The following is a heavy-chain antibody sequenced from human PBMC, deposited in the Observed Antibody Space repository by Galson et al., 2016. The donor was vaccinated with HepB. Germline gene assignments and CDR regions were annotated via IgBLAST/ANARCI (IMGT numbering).Heavy chain of an antibody. J-gene: IGHJ4*02. CDR3: ARENIFWSGYHNYYFEF. V-gene: IGHV1-2*02. D-gene: IGHD3-3*01. Sequence: SVKVSCKASGYTFTPYDIYWVRQAPGQGLEWMGWINPNNGDTMYAQNFRGRVTLTRDTSISTAYMELDSLTSDDTAVYFCARENIFWSGYHNYYFEFWGQGTLATVSS. CDR1: GYTFTPYD. CDR2: INPNNGDT.